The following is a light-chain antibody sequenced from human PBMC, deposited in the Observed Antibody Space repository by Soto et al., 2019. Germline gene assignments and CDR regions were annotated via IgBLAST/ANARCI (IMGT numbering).Light chain of an antibody. CDR3: QQYRNWPRT. CDR1: QSVDIN. J-gene: IGKJ1*01. CDR2: GAS. V-gene: IGKV3-15*01. Sequence: EIVLTQSPATLSVSPGDIVTLSFRASQSVDINLAWYQQRPGQAPRLLVYGASTKATDMPGRFSGRGSGTEFTLTINNLQSEDFAVYYCQQYRNWPRTFGQGTKVDIK.